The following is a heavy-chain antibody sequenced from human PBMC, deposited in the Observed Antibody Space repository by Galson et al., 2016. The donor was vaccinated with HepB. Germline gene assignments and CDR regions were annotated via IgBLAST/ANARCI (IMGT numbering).Heavy chain of an antibody. J-gene: IGHJ4*02. CDR1: GFTLSSYW. CDR2: INSDGSTK. V-gene: IGHV3-74*01. CDR3: ARTPGHNYGSHLDH. Sequence: SLRLSCAASGFTLSSYWMHWVRQAPGKGLVWVSRINSDGSTKNYADSVKGRFTISRDNAENTLYLQMNSLRAEDTAVYFAARTPGHNYGSHLDHWGQGLLIPVAS. D-gene: IGHD5-18*01.